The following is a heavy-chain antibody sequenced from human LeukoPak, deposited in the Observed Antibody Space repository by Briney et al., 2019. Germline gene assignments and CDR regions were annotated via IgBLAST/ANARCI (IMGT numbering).Heavy chain of an antibody. CDR2: INIDGSRT. D-gene: IGHD2-2*01. CDR3: ARDRCSSTSCSLGFLDV. Sequence: GGSLRLSCAASGFTFSTYWIHWVRQAPGKGLVWVPRINIDGSRTTYADSVKGRFTISRDNAKNTLYLQMNSLRAEDTAVYYCARDRCSSTSCSLGFLDVWGKGTTVTVSS. CDR1: GFTFSTYW. V-gene: IGHV3-74*01. J-gene: IGHJ6*04.